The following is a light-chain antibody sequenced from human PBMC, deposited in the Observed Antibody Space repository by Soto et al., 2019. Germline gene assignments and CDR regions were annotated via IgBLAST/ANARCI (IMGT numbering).Light chain of an antibody. CDR3: LQDYNYQCT. Sequence: AIQMTQSPSSLSASVGDRVTITCRASQGIRNGLSWYQQKPGKAAKPLIYAASNLQSGVPSSSSRCGAGTDFNLTISSLQPEDFANYYCLQDYNYQCTFGQGTKVEIK. CDR2: AAS. J-gene: IGKJ1*01. CDR1: QGIRNG. V-gene: IGKV1-6*01.